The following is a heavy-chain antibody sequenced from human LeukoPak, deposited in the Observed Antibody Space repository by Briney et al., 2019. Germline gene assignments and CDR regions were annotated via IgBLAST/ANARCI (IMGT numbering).Heavy chain of an antibody. CDR3: AREEMATILYYFDY. J-gene: IGHJ4*02. CDR2: IYYSGST. V-gene: IGHV4-59*12. D-gene: IGHD5-24*01. CDR1: GGSISSYY. Sequence: SETLSLTCTVSGGSISSYYWSWIRQPPGKGLEWIGYIYYSGSTNYNPSLKSRVTISVDTSKNQFSLKLSSVTAADTAVYYCAREEMATILYYFDYWGQGTLVTVSS.